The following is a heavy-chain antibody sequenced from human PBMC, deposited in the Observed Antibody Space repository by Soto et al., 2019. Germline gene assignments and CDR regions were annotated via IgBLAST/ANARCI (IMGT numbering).Heavy chain of an antibody. CDR2: ISGSGTIT. Sequence: EVQLLESGGGLVQPGGSLRLSCGASGCPYSSRAMSWVRQAPGKGLEWVSAISGSGTITYYADSVKGRFTISRDTSKNTLYLQMNSLRADDTAVYYCAEWARYCSGADCRAWGQGTLVTVSS. CDR3: AEWARYCSGADCRA. D-gene: IGHD2-15*01. J-gene: IGHJ5*02. V-gene: IGHV3-23*01. CDR1: GCPYSSRA.